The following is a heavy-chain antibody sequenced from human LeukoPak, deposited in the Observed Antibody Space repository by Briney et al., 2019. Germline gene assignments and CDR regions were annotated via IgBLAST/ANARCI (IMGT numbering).Heavy chain of an antibody. J-gene: IGHJ4*02. Sequence: ASVKVSCKASGYTFTSYYIHWVRQAPGQGLEWMGLINPSGGSTNYAQKFQGRVTITADESTSTAYMELSSLRSEDTAVYYCARTAIAAAGNYFDYWGQGTLVTVSS. CDR2: INPSGGST. CDR1: GYTFTSYY. CDR3: ARTAIAAAGNYFDY. D-gene: IGHD6-13*01. V-gene: IGHV1-46*01.